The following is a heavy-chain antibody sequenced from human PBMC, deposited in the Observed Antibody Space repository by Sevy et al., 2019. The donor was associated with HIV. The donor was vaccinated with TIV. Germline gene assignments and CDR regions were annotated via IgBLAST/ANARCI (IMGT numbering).Heavy chain of an antibody. Sequence: ASVKVSCKASGGTFSSYAISWVRQAPGQGLEWMGGIIPIFGTANYAQKFQGRVTITADESTSTAYMELGSLRSEDTAVYYCARDLLGYCTNGVCYTRGDYYYYYGMDVWGQGTTVTVSS. D-gene: IGHD2-8*01. CDR3: ARDLLGYCTNGVCYTRGDYYYYYGMDV. V-gene: IGHV1-69*13. CDR2: IIPIFGTA. CDR1: GGTFSSYA. J-gene: IGHJ6*02.